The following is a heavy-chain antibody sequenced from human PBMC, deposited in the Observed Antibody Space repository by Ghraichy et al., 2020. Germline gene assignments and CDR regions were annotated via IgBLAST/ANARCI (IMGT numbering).Heavy chain of an antibody. CDR2: ISAYNGDA. J-gene: IGHJ3*02. D-gene: IGHD5-24*01. Sequence: ASVKVSCKASDSAFNTYRFTWVRQAPGQGLEWMGWISAYNGDAFYAQNFQGRVTMTTDKPTSTAFMELRNLRSDDTAMYYCATVSSDGSYAFHIWGQGTMVTVSS. CDR3: ATVSSDGSYAFHI. V-gene: IGHV1-18*04. CDR1: DSAFNTYR.